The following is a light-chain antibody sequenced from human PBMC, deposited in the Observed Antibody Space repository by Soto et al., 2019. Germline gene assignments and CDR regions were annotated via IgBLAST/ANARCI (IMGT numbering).Light chain of an antibody. CDR2: GPS. CDR1: QSVSNSY. CDR3: HHYGNSIHR. J-gene: IGKJ2*03. V-gene: IGKV3-20*01. Sequence: EVVLTQSPGTLSLSPGERATLSCRASQSVSNSYLAWYQQKPGQAPRLVTFGPSSRAAGIPDRFSGSGSGTDFTLTISSLAPADFAVYYCHHYGNSIHRFGQGTNLEV.